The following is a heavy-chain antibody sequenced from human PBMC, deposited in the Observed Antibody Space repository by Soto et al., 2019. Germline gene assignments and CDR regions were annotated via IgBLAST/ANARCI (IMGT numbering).Heavy chain of an antibody. V-gene: IGHV3-23*01. CDR3: AAPLAPGGYCTNGICQAAFDI. D-gene: IGHD2-8*01. J-gene: IGHJ3*02. CDR1: GFTFGSYA. Sequence: GGSLRLSCAASGFTFGSYAMTWVRRAPGKGLEWVSTLSSSGTSTYYADSVKGRLTISRDNSKNTMYLQMNSLRAEDTAVYYCAAPLAPGGYCTNGICQAAFDIWGQGTMVTVSS. CDR2: LSSSGTST.